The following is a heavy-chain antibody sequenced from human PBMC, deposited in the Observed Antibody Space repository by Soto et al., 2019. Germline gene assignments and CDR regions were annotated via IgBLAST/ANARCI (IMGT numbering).Heavy chain of an antibody. CDR1: GFTFSSYA. Sequence: QVQLVESGGGVVQPGRSLRLSCAASGFTFSSYAMHWVRQAPGKGLEWVAVISYDGSNKYYADSVKGRFTISRDNSKNTLYLQMNSLRAEDTAVYYCARAFGYSSSWYYYYYYCGMDVWGQGTTVTVSS. CDR2: ISYDGSNK. D-gene: IGHD6-13*01. CDR3: ARAFGYSSSWYYYYYYCGMDV. V-gene: IGHV3-30-3*01. J-gene: IGHJ6*02.